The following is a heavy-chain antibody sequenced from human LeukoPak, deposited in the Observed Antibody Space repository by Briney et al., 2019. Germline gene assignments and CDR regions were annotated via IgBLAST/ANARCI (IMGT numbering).Heavy chain of an antibody. CDR2: IYASGST. D-gene: IGHD1-26*01. CDR3: ARGRPYSASYYDSDY. J-gene: IGHJ4*02. Sequence: SETLSLTCSVSGGSISNYYWSWIRQPAGKGLEWIGRIYASGSTNHNPSLKSRVTMSVDTPKNQFSLKLSSVTAAGTAMYYCARGRPYSASYYDSDYWGQGTLVTVSS. V-gene: IGHV4-4*07. CDR1: GGSISNYY.